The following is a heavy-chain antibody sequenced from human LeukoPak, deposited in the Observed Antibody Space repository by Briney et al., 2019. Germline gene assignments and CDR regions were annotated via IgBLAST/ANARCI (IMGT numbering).Heavy chain of an antibody. Sequence: PGGSLRLSCAASGFTFSSYWMSWVRQAPGKGLEWVSSISSSSSYIYYADSVKGRFTISRDNAKNSLYLQMNSLRAEDTAVYYCASAMVRGVITTDYWGQGTLVTVSS. V-gene: IGHV3-21*01. CDR3: ASAMVRGVITTDY. CDR1: GFTFSSYW. J-gene: IGHJ4*02. D-gene: IGHD3-10*01. CDR2: ISSSSSYI.